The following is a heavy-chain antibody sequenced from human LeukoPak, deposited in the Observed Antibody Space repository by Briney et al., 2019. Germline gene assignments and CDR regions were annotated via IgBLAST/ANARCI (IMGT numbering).Heavy chain of an antibody. V-gene: IGHV3-23*01. CDR2: TSGSGGST. CDR1: GFTFSSYA. CDR3: AKPGYCSSTSCYTEMGKNY. Sequence: GGSLRLSCAASGFTFSSYAMSWVRQAPGKGLEWVSATSGSGGSTYYADSVKGRFTISRDNSKNTLYLQMNSLRAEDTAVYYCAKPGYCSSTSCYTEMGKNYWGQGTLVTVSS. J-gene: IGHJ4*02. D-gene: IGHD2-2*02.